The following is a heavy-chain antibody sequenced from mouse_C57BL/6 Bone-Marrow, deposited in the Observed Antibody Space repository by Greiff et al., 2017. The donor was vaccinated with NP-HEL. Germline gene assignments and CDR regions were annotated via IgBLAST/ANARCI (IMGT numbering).Heavy chain of an antibody. CDR3: ARWGNPKFITTVVAFDY. CDR1: GYTFTSYW. CDR2: IDTSDSET. Sequence: QVQLQQPGAELVRPGSSVKLSCKASGYTFTSYWMHWVKQRPIQGLEWIGNIDTSDSETHYNQKFKDKATLTVEKSSSTAYMQISSLTSEDSAVYYCARWGNPKFITTVVAFDYWGQGTTLTVSS. V-gene: IGHV1-52*01. J-gene: IGHJ2*01. D-gene: IGHD1-1*01.